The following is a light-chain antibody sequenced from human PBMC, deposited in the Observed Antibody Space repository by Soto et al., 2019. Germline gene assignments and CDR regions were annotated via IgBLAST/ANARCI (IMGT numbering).Light chain of an antibody. CDR2: NAS. J-gene: IGKJ1*01. V-gene: IGKV1-27*01. CDR1: QGIGNY. CDR3: QKYYTAPET. Sequence: DIQMTQSPSSLSASVGDRVTITCRASQGIGNYLAWYQQNPGKVPKNLIYNASTLQSGVPSRFSDSGSGTYFTLTISSLQPEDVATYYCQKYYTAPETFGQGTKVEIK.